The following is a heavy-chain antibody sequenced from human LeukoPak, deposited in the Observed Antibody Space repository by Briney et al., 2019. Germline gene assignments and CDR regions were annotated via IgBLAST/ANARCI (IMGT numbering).Heavy chain of an antibody. Sequence: YPGGSLRLSCAASGFTFSSYAMTWVRQAPGKGLEWVSVISGSGGSTYYADSVKGRFTISRDNSKKTLYLQMNSLRAEDTAVYYCAKDLTAVTTWHYFDYWGQGTLVTVSS. D-gene: IGHD4-17*01. CDR3: AKDLTAVTTWHYFDY. CDR1: GFTFSSYA. J-gene: IGHJ4*02. CDR2: ISGSGGST. V-gene: IGHV3-23*01.